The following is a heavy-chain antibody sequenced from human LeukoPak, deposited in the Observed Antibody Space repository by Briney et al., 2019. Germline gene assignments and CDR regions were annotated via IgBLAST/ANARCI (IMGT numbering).Heavy chain of an antibody. CDR1: GGTFSSYA. J-gene: IGHJ6*04. CDR3: ARDRASSSSPYYYYYGMDV. D-gene: IGHD6-13*01. CDR2: IIPIFGTE. Sequence: SVKVSCKASGGTFSSYAISWVRQAPGQGLEWMGGIIPIFGTENYAQKFQGRVTITADKSTSTAYMELSSLRSEDTAVYYCARDRASSSSPYYYYYGMDVWGKGTTVTVSS. V-gene: IGHV1-69*06.